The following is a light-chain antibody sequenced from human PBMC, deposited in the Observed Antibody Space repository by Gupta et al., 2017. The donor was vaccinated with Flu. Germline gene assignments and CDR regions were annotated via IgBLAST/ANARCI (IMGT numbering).Light chain of an antibody. CDR3: MQGSHWPWA. CDR1: EGLVYSDGNTY. Sequence: DVVMTQSPLSLPVTLGQPASISCRSSEGLVYSDGNTYLHWFQQRPGQAPRRLIYQVSYRDSGVPDRFSGRGSGTDFTLKISSVEAEDVGIYFCMQGSHWPWAFGQGTTVEIK. CDR2: QVS. V-gene: IGKV2-30*01. J-gene: IGKJ1*01.